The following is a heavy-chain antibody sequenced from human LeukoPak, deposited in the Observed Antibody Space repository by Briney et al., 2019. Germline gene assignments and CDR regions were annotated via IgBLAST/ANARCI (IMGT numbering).Heavy chain of an antibody. Sequence: GGSLRLSCAASGFTFSSYEMNWVRQAPGKGLEWVSYISSSGSTIYYADSVKGRFTISRDNAKNSLYLQMNSLRAEDTAVYYCARESRGSGSKYYFDYWGQGTLVTVSS. CDR1: GFTFSSYE. D-gene: IGHD1-26*01. CDR3: ARESRGSGSKYYFDY. V-gene: IGHV3-48*03. J-gene: IGHJ4*02. CDR2: ISSSGSTI.